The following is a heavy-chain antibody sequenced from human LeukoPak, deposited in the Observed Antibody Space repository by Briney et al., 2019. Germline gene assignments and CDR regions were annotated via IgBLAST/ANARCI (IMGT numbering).Heavy chain of an antibody. CDR3: ASGVNYYDSSGYYLVFDY. CDR2: IYYSGST. CDR1: GGSISSSSYY. Sequence: SSETLSLTCTVSGGSISSSSYYWGWIRQPPGKGLEWIGSIYYSGSTYYNPSLKSRVTISVDTSKNQFSLKLSSVTAADTAVYYCASGVNYYDSSGYYLVFDYWGQGTLVTVSS. J-gene: IGHJ4*02. D-gene: IGHD3-22*01. V-gene: IGHV4-39*01.